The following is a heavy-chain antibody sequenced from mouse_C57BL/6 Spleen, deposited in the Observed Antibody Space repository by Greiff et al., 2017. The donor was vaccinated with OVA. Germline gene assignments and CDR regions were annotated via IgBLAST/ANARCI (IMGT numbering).Heavy chain of an antibody. V-gene: IGHV2-9-1*01. CDR3: ARLDSSGYGYYFDY. CDR1: GFSLTSYA. CDR2: IWTGGGT. Sequence: QVQLKESGPGLVAPSQSLSITCTVSGFSLTSYAISWVRQPPGKGLEWLGVIWTGGGTNYNSALKSRLSISKDNYKSQVFLKMNSLQTDDTARYYCARLDSSGYGYYFDYWGQGTTLTVSS. D-gene: IGHD3-2*02. J-gene: IGHJ2*01.